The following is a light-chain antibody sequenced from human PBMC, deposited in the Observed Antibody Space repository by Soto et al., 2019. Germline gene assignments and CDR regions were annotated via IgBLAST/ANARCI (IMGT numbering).Light chain of an antibody. V-gene: IGKV1-5*03. CDR2: KAF. Sequence: DIQMTQSPSTLSASVGDRVTITCRASQSISSWLAWYQQKPGKAPKLLIYKAFSLESGVPSRFSGSGSGTEVTLTISSLPTDDFATYYCQQYNSYSRTFGQATKVVIK. CDR1: QSISSW. CDR3: QQYNSYSRT. J-gene: IGKJ1*01.